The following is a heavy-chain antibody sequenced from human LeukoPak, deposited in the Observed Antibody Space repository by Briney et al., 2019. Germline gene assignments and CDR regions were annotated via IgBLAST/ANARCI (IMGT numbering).Heavy chain of an antibody. CDR3: ARAGRGLAASD. D-gene: IGHD3/OR15-3a*01. Sequence: PSETLSLTCTVSGGSISSYYWSWIRQPPGKGLEWIGYIFYSGSTNYNPSLESRVTISVDTSKNQFSLKLSSVTAADTAVYYCARAGRGLAASDWGQGTLVTVSS. CDR1: GGSISSYY. CDR2: IFYSGST. J-gene: IGHJ4*02. V-gene: IGHV4-59*01.